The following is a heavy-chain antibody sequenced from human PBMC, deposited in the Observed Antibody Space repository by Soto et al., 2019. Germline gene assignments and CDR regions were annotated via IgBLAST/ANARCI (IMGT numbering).Heavy chain of an antibody. CDR2: IIPIFGTA. V-gene: IGHV1-69*13. Sequence: GASVKVSCKASGGTFSSYAISWVRQAPGQGLEWMGGIIPIFGTANYAQKFQGRVTITADESTSTAYMELSSLRSEDTAVYYCARELGIAAAHAESAFDIWGQGTMVTVSS. D-gene: IGHD6-13*01. J-gene: IGHJ3*02. CDR1: GGTFSSYA. CDR3: ARELGIAAAHAESAFDI.